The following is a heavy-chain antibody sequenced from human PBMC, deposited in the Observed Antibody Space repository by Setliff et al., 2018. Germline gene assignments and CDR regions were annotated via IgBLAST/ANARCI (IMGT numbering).Heavy chain of an antibody. Sequence: ASVKVSCKASGHSLTSNHFHWGRQAPGKGLEWMGTINPNDGYTIYAPAFQGRVAMTTATSTGTAYMELSGLTSADTAIYYCIVNMVRPVTGLDSWGPGTLVTVSS. CDR3: IVNMVRPVTGLDS. V-gene: IGHV1-46*01. D-gene: IGHD2-15*01. CDR2: INPNDGYT. CDR1: GHSLTSNH. J-gene: IGHJ4*02.